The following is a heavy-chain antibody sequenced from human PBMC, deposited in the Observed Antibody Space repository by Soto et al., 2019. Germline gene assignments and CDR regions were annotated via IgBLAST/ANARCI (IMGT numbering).Heavy chain of an antibody. CDR1: GFSFSTYS. J-gene: IGHJ1*01. CDR3: AFMEFKPWLQYFQH. V-gene: IGHV3-48*01. CDR2: ISSISSAI. D-gene: IGHD3-3*01. Sequence: GGSLRLSCAGSGFSFSTYSMNWVRQAPGKGLEWVSYISSISSAIYYADSVKGRFTISRDNAKDSLYLQMNSLRAEDTAVYYCAFMEFKPWLQYFQHWGQGTLVTVSS.